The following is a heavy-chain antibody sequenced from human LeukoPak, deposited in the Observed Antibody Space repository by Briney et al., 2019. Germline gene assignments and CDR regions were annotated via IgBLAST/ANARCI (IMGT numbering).Heavy chain of an antibody. Sequence: PSETLSLTCTVSGGSISGGSYYWSWIRQPAGKGLEWIGRIYTSGSTNYNPSLKSRVTISVDTFKNQFSLKLSSVTAADTAVYYCARAGKDGRDYWGQGTLVTVSS. CDR1: GGSISGGSYY. CDR2: IYTSGST. CDR3: ARAGKDGRDY. V-gene: IGHV4-61*02. J-gene: IGHJ4*02.